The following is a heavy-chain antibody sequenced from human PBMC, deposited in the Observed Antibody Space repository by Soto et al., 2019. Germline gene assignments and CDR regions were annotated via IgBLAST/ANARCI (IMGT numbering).Heavy chain of an antibody. CDR1: GFTFSSYW. V-gene: IGHV3-7*01. D-gene: IGHD3-10*01. J-gene: IGHJ4*02. CDR3: ASGGFGPRDY. Sequence: EVQLVESGGGLVQPGGSLRLSCAASGFTFSSYWMSGVRQAPGKGLEWVANINLDGSEKYYVDSVKGRFTISRDNAKNSLYLQMNSLRADDTAVYYCASGGFGPRDYWGQGTLVTVSS. CDR2: INLDGSEK.